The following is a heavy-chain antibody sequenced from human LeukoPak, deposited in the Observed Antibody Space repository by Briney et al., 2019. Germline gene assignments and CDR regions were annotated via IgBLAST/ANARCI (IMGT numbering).Heavy chain of an antibody. CDR2: IGSSSTYI. J-gene: IGHJ4*02. D-gene: IGHD3-22*01. CDR1: GFTFSSHS. CDR3: ATSSSGRGY. V-gene: IGHV3-21*01. Sequence: GGSLRLSCAASGFTFSSHSMNWVRQAPGKGLEWVSSIGSSSTYIYYADSVKGRFTISRDNAKNSLYLQMNSLRAEDTAVYYCATSSSGRGYWGQGTLVTVSS.